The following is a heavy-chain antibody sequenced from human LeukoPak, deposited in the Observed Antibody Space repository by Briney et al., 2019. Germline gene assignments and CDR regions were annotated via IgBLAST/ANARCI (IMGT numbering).Heavy chain of an antibody. J-gene: IGHJ4*02. CDR3: ARDQEGFDY. CDR1: GYTFTINY. V-gene: IGHV1-46*01. Sequence: ASVKVSFTASGYTFTINYIHWVRQAPGQGLEWMGMIYPRDGSTSYAQKFQGRVTVTRDTSTSTVHMELSGLGSEDTAVYYCARDQEGFDYWGQGTLVTVSS. CDR2: IYPRDGST.